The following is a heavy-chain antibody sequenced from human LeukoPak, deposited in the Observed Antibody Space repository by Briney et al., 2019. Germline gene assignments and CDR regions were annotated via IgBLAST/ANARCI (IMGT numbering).Heavy chain of an antibody. D-gene: IGHD4-17*01. Sequence: ASVKVSCKASGYIFSKYAITWVRQAPGQGLEWMGWISVNNGNTKYAQKFQGRVTMTTDTSTSTAHMELRSLRSDDTAVYYCARSVTVTTKEFDYWGQGTLVTVSS. V-gene: IGHV1-18*01. J-gene: IGHJ4*02. CDR1: GYIFSKYA. CDR3: ARSVTVTTKEFDY. CDR2: ISVNNGNT.